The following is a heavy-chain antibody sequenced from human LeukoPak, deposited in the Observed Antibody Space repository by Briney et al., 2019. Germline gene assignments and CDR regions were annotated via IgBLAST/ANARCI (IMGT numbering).Heavy chain of an antibody. CDR1: GGSISSYY. CDR2: IYYSGST. D-gene: IGHD1-14*01. Sequence: SETLSLTCTVSGGSISSYYWSWIRQPPGKGLEWIGYIYYSGSTNYNPSLKSRVTISVDTSKNQFSLKLSSVTAADTAVYYCARSRTRTKIYDYWGQGTLVTVSS. V-gene: IGHV4-59*12. CDR3: ARSRTRTKIYDY. J-gene: IGHJ4*02.